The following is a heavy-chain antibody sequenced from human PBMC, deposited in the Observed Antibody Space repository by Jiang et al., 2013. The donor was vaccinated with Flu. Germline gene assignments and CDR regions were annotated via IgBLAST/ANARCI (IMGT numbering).Heavy chain of an antibody. J-gene: IGHJ4*02. V-gene: IGHV3-64D*06. Sequence: VQLLESGGGLVQPGGSLRLSCSASGFTFSSFPMHWVRQAPGKGLQFVAAISNDGDATSYTDSVKGRFTISRDNSKDTLYLTMSSLRNEDTAVYYCVPLTFLWFGESRDGFDYWGQGTLVTVSS. CDR3: VPLTFLWFGESRDGFDY. CDR2: ISNDGDAT. D-gene: IGHD3-10*01. CDR1: GFTFSSFP.